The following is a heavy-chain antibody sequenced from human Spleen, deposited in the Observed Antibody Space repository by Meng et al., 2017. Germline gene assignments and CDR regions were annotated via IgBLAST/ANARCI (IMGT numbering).Heavy chain of an antibody. CDR1: GFSFSGHW. Sequence: GESLKISCAVSGFSFSGHWMYWLRQGPGMGLVWVSHINGEGTITTYADSVKGRFTISRDNAKNSLYLQMNSLRAEDTAVYYCAREAYGDYYFDYWGQGTLVTVSS. D-gene: IGHD4-17*01. J-gene: IGHJ4*02. CDR2: INGEGTIT. V-gene: IGHV3-74*01. CDR3: AREAYGDYYFDY.